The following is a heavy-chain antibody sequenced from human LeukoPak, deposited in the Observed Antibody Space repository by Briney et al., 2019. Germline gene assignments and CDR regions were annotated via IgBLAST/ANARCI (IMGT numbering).Heavy chain of an antibody. J-gene: IGHJ3*02. CDR2: ISRNSGSI. CDR1: GFTFDDYA. CDR3: AKLGVYDAFDI. V-gene: IGHV3-9*03. D-gene: IGHD5/OR15-5a*01. Sequence: GRSLRLSCAASGFTFDDYAMHWVRQAPGKGLEWVSGISRNSGSIGYADSVKGRFTISRDNAKNSLYLQMNSLRAEDMALYYCAKLGVYDAFDIWGQGTMVTVSS.